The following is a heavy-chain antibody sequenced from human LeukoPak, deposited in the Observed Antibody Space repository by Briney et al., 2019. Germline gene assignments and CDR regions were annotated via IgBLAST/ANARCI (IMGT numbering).Heavy chain of an antibody. Sequence: GGSLRLSCAASGVTFSDYYMSWIRQAPGKGLEWVSYISSSGSTIYYADSVKGRFTISRDNAKNSLYLQMNSLRAEDTAVYYCARDAFYDSSGSGFDYWGQGTLVTVSS. V-gene: IGHV3-11*01. J-gene: IGHJ4*02. D-gene: IGHD3-22*01. CDR2: ISSSGSTI. CDR3: ARDAFYDSSGSGFDY. CDR1: GVTFSDYY.